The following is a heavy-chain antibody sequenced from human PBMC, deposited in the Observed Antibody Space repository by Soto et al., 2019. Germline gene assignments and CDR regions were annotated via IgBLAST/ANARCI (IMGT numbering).Heavy chain of an antibody. CDR2: IYYSGST. J-gene: IGHJ4*02. CDR1: GGSISSGDYY. Sequence: PSETLSLTCTVSGGSISSGDYYWSWIRQPPGKGLEWIGYIYYSGSTYYNPSLKSRVTISVDTSKNQFSLKLSSVTAADTAVYYCARESYYDSSGLNDYWGQGTLVTVSS. D-gene: IGHD3-22*01. CDR3: ARESYYDSSGLNDY. V-gene: IGHV4-30-4*01.